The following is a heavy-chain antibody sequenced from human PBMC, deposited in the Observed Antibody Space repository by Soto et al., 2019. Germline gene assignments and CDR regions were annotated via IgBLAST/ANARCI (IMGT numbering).Heavy chain of an antibody. CDR1: GYTFTSYG. Sequence: QVQLVQSGAEVKKPGASVKVSCKASGYTFTSYGISWVRQAPGQGLEWMGWISAYNGNTNYAQKLQGRVTMTTDTPTSTAYMELRSLRSDDTAVYYCARESRYGWGCYVNWFDPWGQGTLVTVSP. CDR3: ARESRYGWGCYVNWFDP. CDR2: ISAYNGNT. D-gene: IGHD3-10*01. V-gene: IGHV1-18*01. J-gene: IGHJ5*02.